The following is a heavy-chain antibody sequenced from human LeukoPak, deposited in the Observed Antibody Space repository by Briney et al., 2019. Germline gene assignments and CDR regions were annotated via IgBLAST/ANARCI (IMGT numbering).Heavy chain of an antibody. D-gene: IGHD6-13*01. V-gene: IGHV4-34*01. Sequence: PSETLSLTCAVYGGSFSGYYWSWIRQPPGKGLEWIGEINHSGSTNYNPSLKSRVTISVDTPKNQFSLKLSSVTAADTAVYYCARESSSSWKLFDYWGQGTLVTVSS. CDR1: GGSFSGYY. CDR3: ARESSSSWKLFDY. J-gene: IGHJ4*02. CDR2: INHSGST.